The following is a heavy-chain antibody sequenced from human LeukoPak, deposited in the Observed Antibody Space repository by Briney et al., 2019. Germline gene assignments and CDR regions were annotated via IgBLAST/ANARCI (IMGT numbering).Heavy chain of an antibody. J-gene: IGHJ1*01. V-gene: IGHV3-21*01. CDR2: VSSTSRFI. D-gene: IGHD3-22*01. CDR1: GFTFTTYS. CDR3: ARDLRGYPY. Sequence: GGSLRLSCAASGFTFTTYSMNWVRQAPGKGLEWVSFVSSTSRFISYADSVKARFTISRDNAKNSLYLQMTSLRAEDTAVYYCARDLRGYPYWGQGTLVTVSS.